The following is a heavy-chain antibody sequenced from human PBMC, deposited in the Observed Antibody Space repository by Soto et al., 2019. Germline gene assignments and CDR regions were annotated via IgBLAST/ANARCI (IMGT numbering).Heavy chain of an antibody. D-gene: IGHD1-7*01. Sequence: SETLSLTCTVSGGSISSGGYYWSWIRQHPGKGLEWIGYIYHSGSTYYNPSLKSRVTISVDTSKNQFSLKLSSVTAADTAVYYCAGVITGTTRYYYYGMDVWGQGTTVTVSS. CDR3: AGVITGTTRYYYYGMDV. J-gene: IGHJ6*02. CDR1: GGSISSGGYY. CDR2: IYHSGST. V-gene: IGHV4-31*03.